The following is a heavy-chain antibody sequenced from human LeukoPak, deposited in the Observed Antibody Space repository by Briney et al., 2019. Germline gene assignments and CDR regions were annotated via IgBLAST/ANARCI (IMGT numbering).Heavy chain of an antibody. V-gene: IGHV3-53*01. J-gene: IGHJ6*02. CDR1: GFTVSSNS. CDR2: IYSGDNT. CDR3: ARDPSGSGSYDDYYYGMDV. Sequence: PGGSLRLSCAASGFTVSSNSMSWVRQAPGKGLEWVSVIYSGDNTDYADSVKGRFTISRDNSKNTLYLQMNSQRAEDTAVYYCARDPSGSGSYDDYYYGMDVWGQGTTVTVSS. D-gene: IGHD3-10*01.